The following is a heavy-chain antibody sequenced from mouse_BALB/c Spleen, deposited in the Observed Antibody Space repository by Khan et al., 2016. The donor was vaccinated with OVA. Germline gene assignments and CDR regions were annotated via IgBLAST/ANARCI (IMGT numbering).Heavy chain of an antibody. CDR1: GFSLTSYG. CDR3: ARLEDI. V-gene: IGHV2-9*02. Sequence: VQLVESGPGLVAPSQSLSITCTVSGFSLTSYGVHWVRQPPGKGLEWLGVIWAGGSTNYNSALMSRLSISKDNFKSHVFLKMNRLQTDDTAMYYCARLEDIWGQGTTLTVSS. J-gene: IGHJ2*01. CDR2: IWAGGST. D-gene: IGHD1-3*01.